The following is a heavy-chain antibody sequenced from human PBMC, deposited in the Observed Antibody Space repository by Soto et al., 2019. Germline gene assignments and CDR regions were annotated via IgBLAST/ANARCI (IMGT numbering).Heavy chain of an antibody. Sequence: QVQLVESGGGVVQPGRSLRLSCAASGFTFSSYGMHWVRQAPGKGLEWVAVISYDGSNKYYADSVKGRFTISRDNSKNTLYLQMNSLRAEDTAVYYCAKDRRIQLWLDYWGQGTTVTVSS. J-gene: IGHJ4*03. CDR3: AKDRRIQLWLDY. CDR1: GFTFSSYG. CDR2: ISYDGSNK. D-gene: IGHD5-18*01. V-gene: IGHV3-30*18.